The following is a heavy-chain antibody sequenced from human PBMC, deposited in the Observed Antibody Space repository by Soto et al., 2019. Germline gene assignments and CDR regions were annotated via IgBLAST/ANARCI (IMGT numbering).Heavy chain of an antibody. D-gene: IGHD3-9*01. CDR2: MNPNSGNT. V-gene: IGHV1-8*01. Sequence: ASVKVSCKASGYTFTSYDINWVRQATGQGLEWMGWMNPNSGNTGYAQKFQGRVTMTTDTSTSTAYMELRSLRSDDTAVYYCARGPSDYDILPAGFDYWGQGTLVTVSS. CDR1: GYTFTSYD. CDR3: ARGPSDYDILPAGFDY. J-gene: IGHJ4*02.